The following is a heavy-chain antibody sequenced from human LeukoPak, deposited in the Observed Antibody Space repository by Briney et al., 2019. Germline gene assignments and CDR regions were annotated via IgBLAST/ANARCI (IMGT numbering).Heavy chain of an antibody. V-gene: IGHV4-61*02. CDR3: ARGVAPSIAAAGTILSFDY. D-gene: IGHD6-13*01. CDR2: IYTSGST. J-gene: IGHJ4*02. CDR1: GGSISSGSYY. Sequence: PSETLSLTCTVSGGSISSGSYYWSWIRQPAGKGLEWIGRIYTSGSTNYNPSLKSRVTISVDTSKNQFSLKLSSLTAADTAVYYCARGVAPSIAAAGTILSFDYWGQGTLVTVSS.